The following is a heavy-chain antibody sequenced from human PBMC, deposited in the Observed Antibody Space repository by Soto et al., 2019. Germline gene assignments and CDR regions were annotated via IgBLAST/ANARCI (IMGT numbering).Heavy chain of an antibody. J-gene: IGHJ4*02. Sequence: EVQLLESGGGLVQPGGSLRLSCAASGFTFSSYAMSWVRQAPGKGLEWVSAISGSGGSTYYADSVKGRFTISRDNSKNTLYLQINSLRAEDTAVYYCAKDRGCSGGSCYGVDYWGQGTLVTVSS. CDR3: AKDRGCSGGSCYGVDY. D-gene: IGHD2-15*01. V-gene: IGHV3-23*01. CDR1: GFTFSSYA. CDR2: ISGSGGST.